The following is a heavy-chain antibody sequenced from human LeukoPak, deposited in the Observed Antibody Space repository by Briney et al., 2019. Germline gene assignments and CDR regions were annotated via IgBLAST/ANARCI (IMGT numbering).Heavy chain of an antibody. V-gene: IGHV3-48*01. Sequence: PGGSLRLSCAASGFTFSGYSMNWVRQAPGKGLEWLSYISGSSSTIYYADSVKGRFTISRDNARNSLYLQMNSLRAEDTAIYYCARQFGVAGALWGQGTLVTVSS. J-gene: IGHJ4*02. CDR3: ARQFGVAGAL. CDR1: GFTFSGYS. D-gene: IGHD3-3*01. CDR2: ISGSSSTI.